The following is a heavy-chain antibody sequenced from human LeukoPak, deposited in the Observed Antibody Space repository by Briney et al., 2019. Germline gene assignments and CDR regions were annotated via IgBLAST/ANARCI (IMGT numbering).Heavy chain of an antibody. CDR1: GGSISSYY. CDR2: IYYSGST. D-gene: IGHD3-10*01. Sequence: SETLSLTCTVSGGSISSYYWSWIRQPPGKGLEWTGYIYYSGSTNYNPSLKSRVTISVDTSKNQFSLKLSSVTAADTAVYYCARDMALYYFDYWGQGTLVTVSS. V-gene: IGHV4-59*01. J-gene: IGHJ4*02. CDR3: ARDMALYYFDY.